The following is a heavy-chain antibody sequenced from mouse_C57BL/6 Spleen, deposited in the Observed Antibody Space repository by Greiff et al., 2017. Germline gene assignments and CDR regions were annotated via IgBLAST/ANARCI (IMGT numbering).Heavy chain of an antibody. D-gene: IGHD2-3*01. J-gene: IGHJ3*01. V-gene: IGHV1-54*01. CDR2: INPGSGGT. Sequence: FQLQQSGAELVRPGTSVKVSCKASGYAFTNYLIEWVKQRPGQGLEWIGVINPGSGGTNYNEKFKGKATLTADKSSSTAYMQLSSLTSEDSAVYFCARKDGYPWFAYWGQGTLVTVSA. CDR1: GYAFTNYL. CDR3: ARKDGYPWFAY.